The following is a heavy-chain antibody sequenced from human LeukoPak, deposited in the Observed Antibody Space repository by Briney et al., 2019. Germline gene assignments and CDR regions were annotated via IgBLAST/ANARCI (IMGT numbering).Heavy chain of an antibody. Sequence: GRSLRLSCAVSGITVGANYVSWVRWTPGRGLDWVSVIYSGGATYYSAFVQGRFTISRDRSKNTLHLQMNRLTPEDTGVYYCASRPDFWSSSYTHRDRFDSWGQGTLVTVSS. CDR3: ASRPDFWSSSYTHRDRFDS. CDR1: GITVGANY. CDR2: IYSGGAT. J-gene: IGHJ4*02. D-gene: IGHD3-3*01. V-gene: IGHV3-66*02.